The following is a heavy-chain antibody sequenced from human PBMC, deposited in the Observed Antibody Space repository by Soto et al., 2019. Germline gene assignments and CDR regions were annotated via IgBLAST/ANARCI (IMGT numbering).Heavy chain of an antibody. Sequence: TLSLTCTVSGGSVSSGNYFWSWIRQPPGKGLEWIGYIHSSGSTNYNPSLKSRVTISVDTSRNQFSLKLTSVTAADTAVYYCAILTKPTAVTTAFRGGYGLDVWGQGTTVTVSS. CDR3: AILTKPTAVTTAFRGGYGLDV. CDR2: IHSSGST. J-gene: IGHJ6*02. CDR1: GGSVSSGNYF. V-gene: IGHV4-61*01. D-gene: IGHD4-17*01.